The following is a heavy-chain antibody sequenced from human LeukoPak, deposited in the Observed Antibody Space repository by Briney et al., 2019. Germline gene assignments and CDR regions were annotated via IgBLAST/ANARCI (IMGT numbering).Heavy chain of an antibody. V-gene: IGHV4-61*08. J-gene: IGHJ5*02. CDR3: ARRYSSSWYAWRFDP. D-gene: IGHD6-13*01. Sequence: SETLSLTCTVSGASFSSGDQYWNWIRQSPGKGLEWIGYIYYSGSTNYNPSLKSRVTISVDTSKNQFSLKLSSVTAADTAVYYCARRYSSSWYAWRFDPWGQGTLVTVSS. CDR1: GASFSSGDQY. CDR2: IYYSGST.